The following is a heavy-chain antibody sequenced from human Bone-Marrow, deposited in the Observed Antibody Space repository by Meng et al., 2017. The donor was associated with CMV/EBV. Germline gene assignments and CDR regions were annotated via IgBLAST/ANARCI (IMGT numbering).Heavy chain of an antibody. V-gene: IGHV3-48*04. CDR3: TRLGGYGDLN. D-gene: IGHD4-17*01. Sequence: GGSLRLSCAASGFTFSSYSMNWVRQAPGKGLEWVSYISSSSSTIYYADSVKGRFTISRDNAKNSLYLQMNSLRAEDTAVYYCTRLGGYGDLNWGQGTLVTVSS. CDR1: GFTFSSYS. J-gene: IGHJ4*02. CDR2: ISSSSSTI.